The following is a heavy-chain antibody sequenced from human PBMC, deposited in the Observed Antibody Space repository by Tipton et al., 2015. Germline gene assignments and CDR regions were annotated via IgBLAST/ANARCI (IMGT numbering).Heavy chain of an antibody. CDR2: INYSGRT. CDR3: AGYYHDAFEI. D-gene: IGHD4-17*01. V-gene: IGHV4-39*01. Sequence: TLSLTCTVSGVSITSSYYYWGWIRQPPGKGLEWFGIINYSGRTYYNPSLKGRVTISADTSKKQLSLNLTSVTAADTAVYYCAGYYHDAFEIWGQGIMVTVSS. J-gene: IGHJ3*02. CDR1: GVSITSSYYY.